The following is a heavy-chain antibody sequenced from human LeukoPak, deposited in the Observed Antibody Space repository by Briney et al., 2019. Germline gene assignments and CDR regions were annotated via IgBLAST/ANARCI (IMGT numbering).Heavy chain of an antibody. CDR1: GFTFSSYS. J-gene: IGHJ4*02. CDR2: ISDTSTYI. CDR3: ARGGYSSSWGDFDY. D-gene: IGHD6-19*01. Sequence: GTLRLSCAASGFTFSSYSMNWVRQAPGKGLEWVSSISDTSTYIYYADSLQGRFTISRDNARNSLYLQMNSLRVEDTAVYYCARGGYSSSWGDFDYWGQGTLVTVSS. V-gene: IGHV3-21*01.